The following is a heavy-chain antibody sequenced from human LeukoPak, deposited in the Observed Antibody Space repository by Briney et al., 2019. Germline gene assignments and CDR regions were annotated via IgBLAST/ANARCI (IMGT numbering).Heavy chain of an antibody. CDR3: ATAVDPMVRGVIITGVGFDY. Sequence: GASVKVSCKVSGYTLTELSMHWVRQAPGKGLEWMGGFDPEDGETIYAQKFQGRVTMTEDTSTDTAYMELSSLRSEDTAVYYCATAVDPMVRGVIITGVGFDYWGQGTLVTVSS. CDR1: GYTLTELS. D-gene: IGHD3-10*01. J-gene: IGHJ4*02. CDR2: FDPEDGET. V-gene: IGHV1-24*01.